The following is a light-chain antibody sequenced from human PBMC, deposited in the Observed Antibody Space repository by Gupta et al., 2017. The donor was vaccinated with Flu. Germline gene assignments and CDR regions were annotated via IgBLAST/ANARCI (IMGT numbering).Light chain of an antibody. CDR1: QSVSSN. Sequence: ERAPLSCGARQSVSSNVAWYHQKPGQAPRILIYVASTMATGIPARFSGSGSGTEFTLTIRSLQSEGFAVYYCQQYNNWPPWTFGQGTKVEIK. J-gene: IGKJ1*01. V-gene: IGKV3-15*01. CDR2: VAS. CDR3: QQYNNWPPWT.